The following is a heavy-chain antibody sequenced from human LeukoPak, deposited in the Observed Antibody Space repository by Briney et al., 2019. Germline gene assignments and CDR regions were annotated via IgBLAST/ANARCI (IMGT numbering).Heavy chain of an antibody. CDR3: TTVQAGSHYEPFDY. Sequence: PGGSLRLSCAASGFTFSNVWMTWVRQAPGKGLEWVGRIISKTHGGTTDYAAPVKVRFTISRDDSKNMLYLQMNRLKTEDTAVYYCTTVQAGSHYEPFDYWGQGTLVTVSS. J-gene: IGHJ4*02. CDR1: GFTFSNVW. V-gene: IGHV3-15*01. D-gene: IGHD1-26*01. CDR2: IISKTHGGTT.